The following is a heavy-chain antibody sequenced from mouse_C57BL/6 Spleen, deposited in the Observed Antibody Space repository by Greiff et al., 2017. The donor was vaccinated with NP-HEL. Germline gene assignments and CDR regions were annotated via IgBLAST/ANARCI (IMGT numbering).Heavy chain of an antibody. CDR2: ISNGGGST. J-gene: IGHJ2*01. D-gene: IGHD1-1*01. CDR3: ARGYYGSSSDY. CDR1: GFTFSDYY. Sequence: DVMLVESGGGLVQPGGSLKLSCAASGFTFSDYYMYWVRQTPEKRLEWVAYISNGGGSTYYPDTVKGRFTISRDNAKNTLYLQMSRLKSEDTAMYYCARGYYGSSSDYWGQGTTLTVSS. V-gene: IGHV5-12*01.